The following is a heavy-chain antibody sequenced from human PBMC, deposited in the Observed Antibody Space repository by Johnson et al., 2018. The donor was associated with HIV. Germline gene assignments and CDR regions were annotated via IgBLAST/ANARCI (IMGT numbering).Heavy chain of an antibody. CDR1: GFTFSSYA. Sequence: QVQLVESGGGVVQPGRSLRLSCAASGFTFSSYAMHWVRQAPGKGLEWVAVISYDGSNKYYANSVQGRFTISRDNSKNTLYLQMNSLRAEDTAVYYCARVRDRGARDDAFDIWGQGTMVTVSS. CDR2: ISYDGSNK. V-gene: IGHV3-30-3*01. CDR3: ARVRDRGARDDAFDI. J-gene: IGHJ3*02. D-gene: IGHD3-10*01.